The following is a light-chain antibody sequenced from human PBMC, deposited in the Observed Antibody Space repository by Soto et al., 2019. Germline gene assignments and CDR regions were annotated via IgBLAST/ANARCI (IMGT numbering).Light chain of an antibody. CDR1: QSVSSY. V-gene: IGKV3-11*01. Sequence: EIVFTQSPATLSLSPGERDTLSSRSSQSVSSYLAWYQQKPGQAPRLLIYDASNRATGIPARFSGSGSGTDFTLTISSLEPEDFAVYYCQQRSNWPLTFGQGTKLAIK. J-gene: IGKJ2*01. CDR2: DAS. CDR3: QQRSNWPLT.